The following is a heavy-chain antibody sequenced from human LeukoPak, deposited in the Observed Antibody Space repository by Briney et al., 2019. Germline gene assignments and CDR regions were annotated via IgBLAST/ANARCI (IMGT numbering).Heavy chain of an antibody. CDR3: AKSALKGIAAAGTWYFDY. J-gene: IGHJ4*02. CDR2: ISGSGGST. D-gene: IGHD6-13*01. V-gene: IGHV3-23*01. Sequence: GGSLRLSCAASGFTFSSYAMSWVRQAPGKGLEWVSAISGSGGSTYYADSVKGRFTISRDNSKNTLYLQMNSLRAEDTAVYYCAKSALKGIAAAGTWYFDYWGQGTLATVSS. CDR1: GFTFSSYA.